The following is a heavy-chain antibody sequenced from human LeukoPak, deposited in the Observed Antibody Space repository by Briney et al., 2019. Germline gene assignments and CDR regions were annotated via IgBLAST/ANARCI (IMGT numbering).Heavy chain of an antibody. CDR2: ISTTSSYT. CDR1: GFTFSDYY. V-gene: IGHV3-11*06. Sequence: GGSLRLSCAASGFTFSDYYMSWIRQAPGKGLEWVSYISTTSSYTNYADSVKGRITISRDNSKNTLYLQMNSLRAEDTAVYYCAKDWYYYGSGTFIPSNWGQGTLVTVSS. D-gene: IGHD3-10*01. CDR3: AKDWYYYGSGTFIPSN. J-gene: IGHJ4*02.